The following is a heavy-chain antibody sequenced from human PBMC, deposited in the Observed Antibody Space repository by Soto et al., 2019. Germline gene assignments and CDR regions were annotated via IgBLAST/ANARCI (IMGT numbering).Heavy chain of an antibody. CDR1: GFTLSSYG. V-gene: IGHV3-30*18. Sequence: QVQLVESGGGGVQHGRSLRLSCAVSGFTLSSYGMHWVRQAPGKGLEWVAFISEDESNKYYAGSVKGRFTISRDNSKNTLYLQMSSLRSDDTALYYCTKEADAFDVWGQGTMVTVSS. CDR2: ISEDESNK. CDR3: TKEADAFDV. J-gene: IGHJ3*01.